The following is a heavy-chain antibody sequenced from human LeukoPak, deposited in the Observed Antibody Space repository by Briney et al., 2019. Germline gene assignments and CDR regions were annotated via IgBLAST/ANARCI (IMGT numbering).Heavy chain of an antibody. D-gene: IGHD6-19*01. J-gene: IGHJ4*02. V-gene: IGHV3-11*01. Sequence: GGSLRLSCAASGFTFSDYYMSWIRQAPGKGLEWVSYISSSGSTIYYADSAKGRFTISRDNAKNSLYLQMNSLRAEDTAVYYCAREYSSGWYDYWGQGTLVTVSS. CDR2: ISSSGSTI. CDR3: AREYSSGWYDY. CDR1: GFTFSDYY.